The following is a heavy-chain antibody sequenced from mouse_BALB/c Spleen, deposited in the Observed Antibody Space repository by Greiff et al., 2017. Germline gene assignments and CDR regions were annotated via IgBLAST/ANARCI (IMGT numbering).Heavy chain of an antibody. CDR3: ARDREYGNYWFAY. D-gene: IGHD2-10*02. V-gene: IGHV5-4*02. Sequence: EVQRVESGGGLVKPGGSLKLSCAASGFTFSDYYMYWVRQTPEKRLEWVATISDGGSYTYYPDSVKGRFTISRDNAKNNLYLQMSSLKSEDTAMYYCARDREYGNYWFAYWGQGTLVTVSA. J-gene: IGHJ3*01. CDR2: ISDGGSYT. CDR1: GFTFSDYY.